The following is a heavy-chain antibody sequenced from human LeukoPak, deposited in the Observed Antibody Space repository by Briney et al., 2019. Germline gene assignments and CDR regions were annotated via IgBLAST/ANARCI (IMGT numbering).Heavy chain of an antibody. J-gene: IGHJ4*02. V-gene: IGHV1-24*01. CDR2: FDPEDGET. Sequence: ASVKVSFKASGYTFSDYYMHWVRQAPGKGLEWMGGFDPEDGETIYAQKFQGRVTMTEDTSTDTAYMELSSLRSEDTAVYYCATDNSSGWLAPLGYWGQGTLVTVSS. CDR3: ATDNSSGWLAPLGY. CDR1: GYTFSDYY. D-gene: IGHD6-19*01.